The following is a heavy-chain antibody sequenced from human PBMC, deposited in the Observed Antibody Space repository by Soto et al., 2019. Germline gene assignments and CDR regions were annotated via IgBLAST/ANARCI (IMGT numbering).Heavy chain of an antibody. J-gene: IGHJ4*02. CDR1: GYTFTSYA. CDR3: ARGTRIAARPSGTLDY. D-gene: IGHD6-6*01. CDR2: INAGNGNT. V-gene: IGHV1-3*01. Sequence: QVQLVQSGAEVKKPGASVKVSCKASGYTFTSYAMHWVRQAPGQRLEWMGWINAGNGNTKYSQKFQGRVTITRDTSASTAYMELRSLRSEDTAVYYCARGTRIAARPSGTLDYWGQGTLVTVSS.